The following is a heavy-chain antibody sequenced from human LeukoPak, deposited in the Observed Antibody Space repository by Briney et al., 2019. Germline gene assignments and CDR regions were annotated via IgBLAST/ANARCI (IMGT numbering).Heavy chain of an antibody. CDR1: GFTFSSYG. CDR2: ISYDGSNK. CDR3: AKVSGGGVYFDGMDV. J-gene: IGHJ6*02. V-gene: IGHV3-30*18. D-gene: IGHD3-16*01. Sequence: GGSLRLSCTASGFTFSSYGMHWVRQAPGKGLEWVTVISYDGSNKYFADSVKGRFTISRDSSKNTLYLQMNSLRAEDTAVYYCAKVSGGGVYFDGMDVWGQGTTVTVSS.